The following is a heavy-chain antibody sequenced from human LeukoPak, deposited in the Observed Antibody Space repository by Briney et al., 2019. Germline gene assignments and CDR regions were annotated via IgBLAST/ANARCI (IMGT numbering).Heavy chain of an antibody. V-gene: IGHV1-18*01. Sequence: ASVKVSCKASGYTFTSYGINWVRQAPGQGLECMGRISGDNGDTNYAQKFQGRVTMTRDTSISTAYMELNRLTSDDTAVYYCARGRQQLRVYFDYWGQGTLVTVSS. D-gene: IGHD6-13*01. J-gene: IGHJ4*02. CDR2: ISGDNGDT. CDR3: ARGRQQLRVYFDY. CDR1: GYTFTSYG.